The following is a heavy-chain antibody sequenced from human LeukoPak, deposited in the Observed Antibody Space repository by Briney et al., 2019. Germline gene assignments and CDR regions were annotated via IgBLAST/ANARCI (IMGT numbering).Heavy chain of an antibody. Sequence: AASVKVSCKASGGTFSSYAISWVRQAPGQGLEWMGGIIPIFGTANYAQKFQGRVTITTDESTSTAYMELSSLRSEDTAVYYCARDRSSSFRRREYYFDYWGQGTLVTVSS. CDR2: IIPIFGTA. CDR3: ARDRSSSFRRREYYFDY. J-gene: IGHJ4*02. V-gene: IGHV1-69*05. D-gene: IGHD6-13*01. CDR1: GGTFSSYA.